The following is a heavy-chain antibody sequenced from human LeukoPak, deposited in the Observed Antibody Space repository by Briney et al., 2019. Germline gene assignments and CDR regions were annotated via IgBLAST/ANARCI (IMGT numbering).Heavy chain of an antibody. CDR1: GGTFSSYA. CDR2: FIPIFGTA. CDR3: ARAPQWLVRRSPSYFDY. D-gene: IGHD6-19*01. V-gene: IGHV1-69*13. Sequence: ASVKVSCKASGGTFSSYAISWVRQAPGQGLEWMGGFIPIFGTANYAQKFQGRVTITADESTSTAYMELSSLRSEDTAVYYCARAPQWLVRRSPSYFDYWGQGTLVTVSS. J-gene: IGHJ4*02.